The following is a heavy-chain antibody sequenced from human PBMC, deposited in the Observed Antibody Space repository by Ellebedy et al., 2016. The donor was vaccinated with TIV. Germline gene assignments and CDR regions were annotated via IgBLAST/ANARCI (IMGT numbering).Heavy chain of an antibody. J-gene: IGHJ4*02. D-gene: IGHD3-22*01. Sequence: GGSLRLSCAASGFTFSSYAMSWVRQAPGKGLEWVSAISVSGGITYYADSVKGRFTISRDNSKNTLYLQMNSLRADDTAMYYCAINLPGGYYDYWGQGTLVTVSS. CDR1: GFTFSSYA. CDR2: ISVSGGIT. V-gene: IGHV3-23*01. CDR3: AINLPGGYYDY.